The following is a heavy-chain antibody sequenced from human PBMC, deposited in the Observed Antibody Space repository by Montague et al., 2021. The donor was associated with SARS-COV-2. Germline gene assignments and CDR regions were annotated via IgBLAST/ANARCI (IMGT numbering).Heavy chain of an antibody. D-gene: IGHD3-16*01. V-gene: IGHV4-4*07. CDR1: GVSITSYY. J-gene: IGHJ4*02. Sequence: SETLSLTCSISGVSITSYYWSWVRQPAGKGLEWIGHIYASGSTNXXPSLKSRVRLSIDKPKNQFSLKLESLTAADTAVYYCVRDGGNWYYFDYWGQGALVTVSS. CDR2: IYASGST. CDR3: VRDGGNWYYFDY.